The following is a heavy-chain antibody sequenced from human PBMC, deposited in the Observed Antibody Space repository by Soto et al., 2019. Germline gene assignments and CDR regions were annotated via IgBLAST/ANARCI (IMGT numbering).Heavy chain of an antibody. CDR3: ARDYSSSWYRWFDP. Sequence: DLEWIGYIYYSGSTYYNPSLKSRVTISVDTSKNQFSLKLSSVTAADTAVYYCARDYSSSWYRWFDPWGQGTLVTVSS. D-gene: IGHD6-13*01. CDR2: IYYSGST. J-gene: IGHJ5*02. V-gene: IGHV4-31*02.